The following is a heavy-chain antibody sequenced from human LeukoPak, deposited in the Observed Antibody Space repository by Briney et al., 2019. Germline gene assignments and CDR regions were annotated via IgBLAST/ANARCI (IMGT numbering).Heavy chain of an antibody. J-gene: IGHJ4*02. Sequence: PGGSLRLSCAASGFTFDDYAMHWVRQAPGKGLEWVSDISGDGGNTYYADSVKGRFTVSRDNSKNSLYLQMNSLVTEDTALYYFAKDYSSSWCGFDYWGQGTMVTV. CDR2: ISGDGGNT. V-gene: IGHV3-43*02. D-gene: IGHD6-13*01. CDR3: AKDYSSSWCGFDY. CDR1: GFTFDDYA.